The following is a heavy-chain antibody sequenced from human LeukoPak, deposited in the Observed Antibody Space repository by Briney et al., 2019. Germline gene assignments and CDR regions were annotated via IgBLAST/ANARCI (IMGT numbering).Heavy chain of an antibody. CDR2: IYYSGST. V-gene: IGHV4-30-4*08. J-gene: IGHJ6*02. CDR3: ARGREYYYDSSGYHDYGMDV. D-gene: IGHD3-22*01. Sequence: WIRQPPGKGLEWIGYIYYSGSTYYNPSLKSRVTISVDTSKNQSSLKLSSVTAADTAVYYCARGREYYYDSSGYHDYGMDVWGQGTTVTVSS.